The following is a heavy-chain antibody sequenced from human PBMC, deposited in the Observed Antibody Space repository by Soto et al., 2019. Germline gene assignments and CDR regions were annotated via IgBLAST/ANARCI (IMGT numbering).Heavy chain of an antibody. CDR2: IYYSGIT. Sequence: QLQLQESGPGLVMPSETLSLTCTVSGVSISNSSYYWGWIRRPPGKGLEWIGTIYYSGITYYNPSLKSRVTISVDTSKNQFSLKLTSVTAADTAVYYCARHGSNWGQGTLVTVSS. CDR1: GVSISNSSYY. CDR3: ARHGSN. J-gene: IGHJ4*02. V-gene: IGHV4-39*01.